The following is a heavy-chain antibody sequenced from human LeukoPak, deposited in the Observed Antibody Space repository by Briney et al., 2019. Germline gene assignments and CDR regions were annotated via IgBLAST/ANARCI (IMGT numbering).Heavy chain of an antibody. Sequence: SETLSLTCTVSGCSLNSFYWSWIRQPPGKGLEWIGYMYYSGSTNYNPSLKSRVTISVDTSKNQFSLKLSSATAADTAVYYCARANYYGSGGYQHFFDYRGQGTLVTVSS. CDR1: GCSLNSFY. V-gene: IGHV4-59*13. CDR3: ARANYYGSGGYQHFFDY. CDR2: MYYSGST. J-gene: IGHJ4*02. D-gene: IGHD3-10*01.